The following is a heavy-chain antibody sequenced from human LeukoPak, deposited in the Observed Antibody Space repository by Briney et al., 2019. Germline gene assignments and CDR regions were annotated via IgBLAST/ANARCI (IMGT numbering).Heavy chain of an antibody. J-gene: IGHJ4*02. CDR3: ARDRGGTAVTTAGYFDN. CDR1: GGSINSADYY. Sequence: SETLSLTCTVSGGSINSADYYWSWIRQPPGKGLEWIGFSFYSGSSYYNPSLQSRVTISVDTSKNQFALKLSSVSAADTAVYYCARDRGGTAVTTAGYFDNWGQGTLVTVSS. CDR2: SFYSGSS. V-gene: IGHV4-30-4*01. D-gene: IGHD4-17*01.